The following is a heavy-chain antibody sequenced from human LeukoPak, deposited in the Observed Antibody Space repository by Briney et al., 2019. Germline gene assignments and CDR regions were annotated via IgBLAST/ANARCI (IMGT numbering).Heavy chain of an antibody. CDR1: GGSISPYY. CDR2: IFYSGST. J-gene: IGHJ6*03. CDR3: ARGDYYGSGPYYMDV. Sequence: SETLSLTCTVSGGSISPYYWSWMRQPPGTGLEWIGNIFYSGSTNYNASLQSRVSISVDTSKNQFSLSLSSVTAADTAVYYCARGDYYGSGPYYMDVWGKGTTVTVSS. D-gene: IGHD3-10*01. V-gene: IGHV4-59*08.